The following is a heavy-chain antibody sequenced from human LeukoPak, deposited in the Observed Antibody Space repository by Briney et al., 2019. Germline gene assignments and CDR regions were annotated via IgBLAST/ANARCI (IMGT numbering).Heavy chain of an antibody. Sequence: ASVKVSCKASGYTFTSYGISWVRQAPGQGLEWMGWISAYNGNTNYAQKLQGRVTMTTDTSTSTAYMGLRSLRSDDTAVYYCARDHTAMAINSFFDYWGQGTLVTVSS. CDR3: ARDHTAMAINSFFDY. D-gene: IGHD5-18*01. J-gene: IGHJ4*02. V-gene: IGHV1-18*01. CDR2: ISAYNGNT. CDR1: GYTFTSYG.